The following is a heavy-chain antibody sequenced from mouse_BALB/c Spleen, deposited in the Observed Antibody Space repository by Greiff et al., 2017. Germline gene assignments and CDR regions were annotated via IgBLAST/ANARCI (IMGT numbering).Heavy chain of an antibody. J-gene: IGHJ2*01. D-gene: IGHD1-2*01. V-gene: IGHV5-6-5*01. Sequence: EVNVVESGGGLVKPGGSLKLSCAASGFTFSSYAMSWVRQTPEKRLEWVASISSGGSTYYPDSVKGRFTISRDNARNILYLQMSSLRSEDTAMYYCARRRTTASTYYFDYWGQGTTLTVSS. CDR1: GFTFSSYA. CDR2: ISSGGST. CDR3: ARRRTTASTYYFDY.